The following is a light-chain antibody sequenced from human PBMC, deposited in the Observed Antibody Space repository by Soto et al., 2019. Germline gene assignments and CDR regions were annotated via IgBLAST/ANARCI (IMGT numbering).Light chain of an antibody. CDR2: VNSDGSH. Sequence: QPVVTQSPSVSASLGASVKVTCTLSSGHSSYAIAWHQQQPEKGPRYLMTVNSDGSHTKGDGIPDRFSGSSSGAERYLTISSLQSEDEADYYCQTWGTGIRVFGGGTKLTVL. J-gene: IGLJ3*02. CDR3: QTWGTGIRV. V-gene: IGLV4-69*01. CDR1: SGHSSYA.